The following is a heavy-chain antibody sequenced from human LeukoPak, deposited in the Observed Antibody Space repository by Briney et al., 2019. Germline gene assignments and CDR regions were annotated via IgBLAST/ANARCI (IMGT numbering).Heavy chain of an antibody. D-gene: IGHD2-15*01. Sequence: GGSLRLSCAASGFTFSSYAMSWVRQAPGKGLEWVSAISGSGGSTYYADSVKGRFTISRDNSKNTLYLQMNSLRAEDTAVYYCAKDGAYCSGGSCHYPDYYYGMDVWGQGTTVTVSS. J-gene: IGHJ6*02. CDR3: AKDGAYCSGGSCHYPDYYYGMDV. CDR2: ISGSGGST. V-gene: IGHV3-23*01. CDR1: GFTFSSYA.